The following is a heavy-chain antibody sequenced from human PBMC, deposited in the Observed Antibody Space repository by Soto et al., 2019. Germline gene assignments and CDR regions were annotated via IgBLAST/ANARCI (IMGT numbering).Heavy chain of an antibody. CDR2: ISSSSSTI. CDR3: ARDPHVSRTHFYFDY. CDR1: GFTFSSYS. J-gene: IGHJ4*02. V-gene: IGHV3-48*02. Sequence: GGSLRLSCAAAGFTFSSYSMNWVRQATGKGLEWVSYISSSSSTIYYADSVKGRFTISRDNAQNSLSLQLNSLRDEDTAVYYCARDPHVSRTHFYFDYCGRGSLVTVSS.